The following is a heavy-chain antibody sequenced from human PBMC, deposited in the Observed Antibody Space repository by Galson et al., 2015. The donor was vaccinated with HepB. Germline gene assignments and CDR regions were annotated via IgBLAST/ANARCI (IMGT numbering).Heavy chain of an antibody. J-gene: IGHJ2*01. CDR2: IKRNGNHR. CDR3: ARGDAGLRWNQPHWYFDL. V-gene: IGHV3-74*01. D-gene: IGHD4-23*01. CDR1: GFTFGSYG. Sequence: SLRLSCAASGFTFGSYGMHWVRQAPGKGLVWVSHIKRNGNHRDYADFVKGRFTMSRDSARNTVFLQMNSLTAEDTAIYFCARGDAGLRWNQPHWYFDLWGRGTLVTVSS.